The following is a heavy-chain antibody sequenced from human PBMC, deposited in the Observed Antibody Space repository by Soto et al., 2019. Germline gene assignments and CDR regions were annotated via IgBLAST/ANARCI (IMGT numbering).Heavy chain of an antibody. CDR2: ISGSGGST. CDR1: GFTFSSYA. V-gene: IGHV3-23*01. CDR3: AKVVSITMIVVVIPYFDY. J-gene: IGHJ4*02. D-gene: IGHD3-22*01. Sequence: AEGSLRLSCAASGFTFSSYAMSWVRQAPGKGLEWVSAISGSGGSTYYADSVKGRFTISRDNSKNTLYLQMNSLRAEDTAVYYCAKVVSITMIVVVIPYFDYWGQGTLVTVSS.